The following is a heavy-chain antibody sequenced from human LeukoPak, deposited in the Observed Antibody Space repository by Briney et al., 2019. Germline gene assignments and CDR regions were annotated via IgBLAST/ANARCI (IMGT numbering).Heavy chain of an antibody. CDR1: GGSFSGYY. CDR2: INHSGST. D-gene: IGHD1-26*01. CDR3: ARDDSGSYYFDAFDI. V-gene: IGHV4-34*01. Sequence: PSETLSLTCAVYGGSFSGYYWSWIRQPPGKGLEWIGEINHSGSTNYNPSLKSRVTISVDTSKNQFSLKLSSVTAADTAVYYCARDDSGSYYFDAFDIWGQGTMVTVSS. J-gene: IGHJ3*02.